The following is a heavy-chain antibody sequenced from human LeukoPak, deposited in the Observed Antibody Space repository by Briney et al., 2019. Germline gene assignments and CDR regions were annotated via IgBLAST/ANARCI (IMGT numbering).Heavy chain of an antibody. CDR2: IDWDDDK. CDR3: ARMPQNNGYVKAFDI. Sequence: SGPALVKPTQTLTLTCTSSGFSLSTSGMCVSWIRQPPGKALEWLARIDWDDDKYYSTSLKTRLTISKDTSKNQVVLTMTNMDPVDTATYYCARMPQNNGYVKAFDIWGQGTMVTVSS. V-gene: IGHV2-70*11. CDR1: GFSLSTSGMC. D-gene: IGHD5-18*01. J-gene: IGHJ3*02.